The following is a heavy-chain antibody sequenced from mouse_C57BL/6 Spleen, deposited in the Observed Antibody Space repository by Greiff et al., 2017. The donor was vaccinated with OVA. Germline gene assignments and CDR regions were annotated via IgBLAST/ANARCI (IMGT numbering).Heavy chain of an antibody. D-gene: IGHD2-5*01. CDR2: IRNKANGYTT. Sequence: EVMLVESGGGLVQPGGSLSLSCAASGFTFTDYYMSWVRQPPGKALEWLGFIRNKANGYTTEYSASVKGLFTISRDNSQSILYLQMNALRAEDSATYYCARSSYSNGFAYWGQGTLVTVSA. V-gene: IGHV7-3*01. J-gene: IGHJ3*01. CDR3: ARSSYSNGFAY. CDR1: GFTFTDYY.